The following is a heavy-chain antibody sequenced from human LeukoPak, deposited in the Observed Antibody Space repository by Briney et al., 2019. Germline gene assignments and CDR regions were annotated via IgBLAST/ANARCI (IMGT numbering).Heavy chain of an antibody. D-gene: IGHD3-16*01. CDR3: ARDDGTADDHFDY. CDR1: GGSISSYY. V-gene: IGHV4-59*01. Sequence: SETLSLTCTVSGGSISSYYWSWIRQPPGKGLEWIGYIYYSGSTNYNPSLKSRVTISVDTSKNQFSLKLSSVTAADTAVYYCARDDGTADDHFDYWGQGTLVIVSS. CDR2: IYYSGST. J-gene: IGHJ4*02.